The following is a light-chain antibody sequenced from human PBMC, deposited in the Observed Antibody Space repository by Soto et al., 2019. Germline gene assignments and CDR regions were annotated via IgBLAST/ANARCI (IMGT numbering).Light chain of an antibody. CDR2: DVS. CDR3: SSYTSSSTSHGG. V-gene: IGLV2-14*01. CDR1: SSDVGGYNY. Sequence: QSALTQPASVSGSPGQSITISCTGTSSDVGGYNYVSWYQQHPGKAPKLMIYDVSNRPSGVSNRFSGSKSGNTASLTISGLQAGDEADYYCSSYTSSSTSHGGFRGGTKLTVL. J-gene: IGLJ2*01.